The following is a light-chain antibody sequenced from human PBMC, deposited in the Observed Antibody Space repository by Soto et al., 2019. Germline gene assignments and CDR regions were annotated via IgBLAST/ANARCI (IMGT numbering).Light chain of an antibody. CDR1: QSVSSSY. CDR2: GAS. CDR3: QHYRTS. J-gene: IGKJ4*01. V-gene: IGKV3-20*01. Sequence: EIVLTQSPGTLSLSPGERATLSCRDSQSVSSSYLAWYQQKPGQAPRQLIYGASSRATGIPDRFSGSGSGTDFTLTITRLEPEDFAVYYCQHYRTSFGVGTRVEIK.